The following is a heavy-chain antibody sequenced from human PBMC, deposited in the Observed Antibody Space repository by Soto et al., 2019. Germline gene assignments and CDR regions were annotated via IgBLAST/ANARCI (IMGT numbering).Heavy chain of an antibody. CDR1: GGSISSYY. CDR2: IYYSGST. CDR3: ARASSSGYYSADF. J-gene: IGHJ4*02. D-gene: IGHD3-22*01. V-gene: IGHV4-59*01. Sequence: QVQLQESGPGLVKPSETLSLTCTVSGGSISSYYWSWIRQPPGKGLEWIGYIYYSGSTNYNPSLKSRVTISVDTSKNQFSLKLSSVTAADTAMYYCARASSSGYYSADFWGQGTLVTVSS.